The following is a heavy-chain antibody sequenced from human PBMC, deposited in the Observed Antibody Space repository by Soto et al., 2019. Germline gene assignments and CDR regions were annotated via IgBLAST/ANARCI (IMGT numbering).Heavy chain of an antibody. D-gene: IGHD3-9*01. CDR1: GCTLTELS. V-gene: IGHV1-24*01. CDR2: FDPEDGET. CDR3: ATEGLTGYSRLIAFDI. J-gene: IGHJ3*02. Sequence: ASVKVSCKVSGCTLTELSMHWVRQAPGKGLEWMGGFDPEDGETIYAQKFQGRVTMTEDTSTDTAYMELSSLRSEDTAVYYCATEGLTGYSRLIAFDIWGQGTMVTVSS.